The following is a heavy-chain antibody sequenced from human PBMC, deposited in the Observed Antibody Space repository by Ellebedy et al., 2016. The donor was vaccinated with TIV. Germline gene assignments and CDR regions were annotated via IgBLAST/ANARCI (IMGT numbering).Heavy chain of an antibody. V-gene: IGHV5-51*01. D-gene: IGHD3-10*01. J-gene: IGHJ3*02. CDR1: GYSFTKYW. CDR2: IYPSDSDT. Sequence: GGSLRLXXEGSGYSFTKYWIGWVRQMPGKGLEWMGSIYPSDSDTRYSPSFQGQVTISADKSISTAYLQWSSLKASDTAMYYCARESGNLLSDPFDIWGQGTMVTVSS. CDR3: ARESGNLLSDPFDI.